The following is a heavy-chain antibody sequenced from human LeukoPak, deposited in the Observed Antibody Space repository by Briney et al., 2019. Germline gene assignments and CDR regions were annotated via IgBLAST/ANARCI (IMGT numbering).Heavy chain of an antibody. CDR2: SNSDGSTT. V-gene: IGHV3-74*01. J-gene: IGHJ4*02. CDR1: GFTFSTYW. CDR3: ASQGY. Sequence: PGGSLRLSCAASGFTFSTYWMHWVRQAPGKGLVWVSRSNSDGSTTTYADSVKGRFTISRDNAKNALYLQMNSLRAEDTAVYHCASQGYWGQGTLVTISS.